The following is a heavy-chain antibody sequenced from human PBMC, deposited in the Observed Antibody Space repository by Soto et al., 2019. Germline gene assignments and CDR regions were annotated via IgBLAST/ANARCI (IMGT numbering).Heavy chain of an antibody. CDR2: IYYSGST. Sequence: SETLSLTCTVSGGSISSYYWSWIRQPPGKGLEWIGYIYYSGSTNYNPSLKSRVTISVDTSKNRFSLKLSSVTAADTAVYYCAREPYYYDSSGFRAAAGRFDPWGQGTLVTVSS. J-gene: IGHJ5*02. CDR1: GGSISSYY. D-gene: IGHD3-22*01. V-gene: IGHV4-59*01. CDR3: AREPYYYDSSGFRAAAGRFDP.